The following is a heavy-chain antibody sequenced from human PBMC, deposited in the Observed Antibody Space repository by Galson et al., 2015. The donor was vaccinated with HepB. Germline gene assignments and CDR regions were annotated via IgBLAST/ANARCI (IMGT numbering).Heavy chain of an antibody. J-gene: IGHJ4*02. CDR1: GFTVSSNY. V-gene: IGHV3-66*01. CDR2: IYSGGST. Sequence: SLRLSCAASGFTVSSNYMSWVRQAPGKGLEWVSVIYSGGSTYYADSVKGRFTISRDNSKNTLYLQMNSLRAEDTAVYYCARFTYDENYYDSSGYFDYWGQGTLVTVSS. CDR3: ARFTYDENYYDSSGYFDY. D-gene: IGHD3-22*01.